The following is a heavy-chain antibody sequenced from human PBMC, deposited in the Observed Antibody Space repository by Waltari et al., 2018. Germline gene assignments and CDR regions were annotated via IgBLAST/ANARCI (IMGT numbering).Heavy chain of an antibody. CDR3: ARFSKSANWIDP. J-gene: IGHJ5*02. Sequence: QLQLQESGPGLVKPSETLSLTCTVSGGSISSSGSYWGWIRQPPGNGLEWIGSISYSGITYYNTSLMSRVTISVDTSKNQFSLKLTSVIAAETAVFYCARFSKSANWIDPWGQGTLVTVSS. CDR1: GGSISSSGSY. D-gene: IGHD3-3*02. CDR2: ISYSGIT. V-gene: IGHV4-39*01.